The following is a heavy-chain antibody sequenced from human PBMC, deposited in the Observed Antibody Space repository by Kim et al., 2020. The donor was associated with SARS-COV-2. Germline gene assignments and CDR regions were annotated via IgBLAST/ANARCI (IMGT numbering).Heavy chain of an antibody. D-gene: IGHD3-3*01. V-gene: IGHV3-23*01. CDR3: AKAGRFLEWSSAINWFDP. CDR1: GFTFSSYA. J-gene: IGHJ5*02. CDR2: ISGSGGST. Sequence: GGSLRLSCAASGFTFSSYAMSWVRQAPGKGLEWVSAISGSGGSTYYADSVKGRFTISRDNSKNTRYLQMNSLRAEDTAVYYCAKAGRFLEWSSAINWFDPWGQGTLVTVSS.